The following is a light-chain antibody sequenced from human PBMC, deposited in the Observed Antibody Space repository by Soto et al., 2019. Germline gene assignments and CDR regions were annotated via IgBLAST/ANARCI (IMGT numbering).Light chain of an antibody. V-gene: IGLV2-14*01. Sequence: QSALTQPASVSGSPGQSITISCTGTSSDVGGYNYVSWYQQHPGKAPKLIIYEVSNRPSGVSNLFSGSKSGNTAYLTISGLQAEDEADYYCNSYTSKSTGVFGTGTKVTVL. CDR2: EVS. CDR3: NSYTSKSTGV. J-gene: IGLJ1*01. CDR1: SSDVGGYNY.